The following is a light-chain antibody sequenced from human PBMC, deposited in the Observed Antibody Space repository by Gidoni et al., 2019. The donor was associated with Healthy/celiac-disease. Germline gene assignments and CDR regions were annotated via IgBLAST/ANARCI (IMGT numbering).Light chain of an antibody. V-gene: IGKV3-20*01. CDR1: QSVSSSY. Sequence: EIVLTQSPGTLSLSPGERATLSCRASQSVSSSYLAWYQQKPGQAPRLLIYGASSRATGIPDRFSGSGSGTDFTLTISRLEPEDFAVYYCQQYGSSSLTCGGXTKVEIK. CDR3: QQYGSSSLT. J-gene: IGKJ4*01. CDR2: GAS.